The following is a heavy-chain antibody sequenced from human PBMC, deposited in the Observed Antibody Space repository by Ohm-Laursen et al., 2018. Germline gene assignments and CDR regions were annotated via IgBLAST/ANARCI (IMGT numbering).Heavy chain of an antibody. CDR1: GFTFSSYS. CDR2: ISSSSYI. CDR3: ARDAYYYDSSGYVRDDY. V-gene: IGHV3-21*01. J-gene: IGHJ4*02. D-gene: IGHD3-22*01. Sequence: SLRLSCAASGFTFSSYSMNWVRQAPGKGLEWVSSISSSSYIYYADSVKGRFTISRDNAKNSLYLQMNSLRAEDTAVYYCARDAYYYDSSGYVRDDYWGQGTLVTVSS.